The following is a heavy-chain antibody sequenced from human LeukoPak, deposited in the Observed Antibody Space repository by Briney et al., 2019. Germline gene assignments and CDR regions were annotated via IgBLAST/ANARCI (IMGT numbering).Heavy chain of an antibody. D-gene: IGHD1-20*01. CDR3: ASGITGTNNWFDP. CDR2: IYSGGTT. Sequence: GGSLRLSCAASGFTFSSYAMSWVRQAPGKGLEWVSVIYSGGTTYYADSVKGRFTISRDNSKNTLYLQMNSLRAEDTALYYCASGITGTNNWFDPWGQGTLVTVSS. V-gene: IGHV3-66*02. CDR1: GFTFSSYA. J-gene: IGHJ5*02.